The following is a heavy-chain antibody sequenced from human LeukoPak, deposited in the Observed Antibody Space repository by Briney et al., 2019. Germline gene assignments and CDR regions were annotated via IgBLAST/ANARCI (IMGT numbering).Heavy chain of an antibody. D-gene: IGHD2-8*01. CDR2: ISGSGGRT. J-gene: IGHJ6*03. V-gene: IGHV3-23*01. CDR3: AKDRGHCINGACHNYYYMDV. Sequence: GGSLRLSCAASGFTFSSYAMSWVRQAPGKGLEWVSTISGSGGRTDYADSVKGRFTISRDNSKNTMYLQLNSLRAEDTAVYYCAKDRGHCINGACHNYYYMDVWGKGTTVTVSS. CDR1: GFTFSSYA.